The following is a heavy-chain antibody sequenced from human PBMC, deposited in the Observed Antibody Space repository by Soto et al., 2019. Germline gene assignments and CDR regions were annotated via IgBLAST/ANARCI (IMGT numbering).Heavy chain of an antibody. J-gene: IGHJ4*02. Sequence: QVQLVQSGAEVKKPGASVKVSCKASGYTFTSYGISWVRQAPGQGLEWMGWISAYNGNTNYAQKLQGRVTMTTDTSTSTADMELRSLRSDDTAVYYCARVVPLGYCSGGSCGFDYWCQGTLVTVSS. CDR2: ISAYNGNT. D-gene: IGHD2-15*01. CDR3: ARVVPLGYCSGGSCGFDY. V-gene: IGHV1-18*01. CDR1: GYTFTSYG.